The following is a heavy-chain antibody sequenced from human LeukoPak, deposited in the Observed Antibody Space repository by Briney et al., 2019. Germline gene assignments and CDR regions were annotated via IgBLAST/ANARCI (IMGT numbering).Heavy chain of an antibody. CDR1: GFTFSSYS. CDR2: ISSDSTYI. J-gene: IGHJ4*02. CDR3: ARDYSGYSNY. Sequence: GGSLRLSCAASGFTFSSYSMNWVRQAPGKGLDWVSSISSDSTYIYYADSVKGRFTISRDSARNSLYLQMNSLRAEDTAVYYCARDYSGYSNYWGQGALVTVSS. D-gene: IGHD4-11*01. V-gene: IGHV3-21*01.